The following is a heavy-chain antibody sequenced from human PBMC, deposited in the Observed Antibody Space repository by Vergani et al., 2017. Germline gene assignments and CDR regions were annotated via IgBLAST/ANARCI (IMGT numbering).Heavy chain of an antibody. V-gene: IGHV1-69*04. CDR1: GGTFSSYA. CDR3: ANQPRGSSWYQPGPYYYYGMDV. J-gene: IGHJ6*02. D-gene: IGHD6-13*01. Sequence: QVQLVQSGAEVKKPGSSVKVSCKASGGTFSSYAISWVRQAPGQGLEWMGRIIPILGIANYAQKFQGRVTITADKSTSTAYMELSSLRSEDTAVYYCANQPRGSSWYQPGPYYYYGMDVWGQGTTVTVSS. CDR2: IIPILGIA.